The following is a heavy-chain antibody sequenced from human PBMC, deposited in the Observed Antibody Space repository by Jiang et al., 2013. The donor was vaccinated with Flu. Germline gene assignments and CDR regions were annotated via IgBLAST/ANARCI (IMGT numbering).Heavy chain of an antibody. CDR2: IYYSGST. CDR3: ASEEGSRSTNQMSFDI. Sequence: GSISSSSYYVGLDPPRPQGRGVEWIGSIYYSGSTYYNPSLKSRVTISVDTSKNQFSLKLSSVTAADTAVYYCASEEGSRSTNQMSFDIWGQGTMVTVSS. V-gene: IGHV4-39*01. J-gene: IGHJ3*02. CDR1: GSISSSSYY. D-gene: IGHD6-13*01.